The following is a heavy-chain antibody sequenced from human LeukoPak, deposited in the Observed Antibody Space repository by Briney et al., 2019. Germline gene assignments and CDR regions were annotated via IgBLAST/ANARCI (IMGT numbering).Heavy chain of an antibody. D-gene: IGHD2-2*01. V-gene: IGHV3-21*01. CDR2: ISSSSSYI. J-gene: IGHJ4*02. CDR3: ARHCSSTSCYGPRAIDY. Sequence: GGSLRLSCAASGFTFSSYAMTWVRQAPGKGLEWVSSISSSSSYIYYADSVKGRFTISRDNAKNSLYLQMNSLRAEDTAVYYCARHCSSTSCYGPRAIDYWGQGTLVTVSS. CDR1: GFTFSSYA.